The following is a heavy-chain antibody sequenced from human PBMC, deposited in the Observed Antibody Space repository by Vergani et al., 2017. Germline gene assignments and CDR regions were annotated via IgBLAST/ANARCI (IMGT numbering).Heavy chain of an antibody. CDR1: GYTFTGYY. J-gene: IGHJ3*02. V-gene: IGHV1-2*02. CDR2: INPNSGGS. CDR3: AMAIAAAAKAFDI. D-gene: IGHD6-13*01. Sequence: QVQLVQSGAEVKKPWASVKVSCKASGYTFTGYYMHWVRQAPGQGREWMGWINPNSGGSNYAQKFQGRVTMTRDTSISTAYMELSRQRSDDTAVYYCAMAIAAAAKAFDIWGQGTMVTVSS.